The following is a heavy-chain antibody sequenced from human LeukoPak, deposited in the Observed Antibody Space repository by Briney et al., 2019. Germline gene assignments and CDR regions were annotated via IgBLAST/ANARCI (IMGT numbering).Heavy chain of an antibody. Sequence: GASVKVSCKASGYTFTSYDINWVRQATGQGLEWMGWISACNGNTNYAQKLQGRVTMTTDTSTSTAYMELRSLRSDDTAVYYCARDLDSSGWPHYYYYYMDVWGKGTTVTVSS. CDR3: ARDLDSSGWPHYYYYYMDV. CDR1: GYTFTSYD. D-gene: IGHD6-19*01. J-gene: IGHJ6*03. V-gene: IGHV1-18*01. CDR2: ISACNGNT.